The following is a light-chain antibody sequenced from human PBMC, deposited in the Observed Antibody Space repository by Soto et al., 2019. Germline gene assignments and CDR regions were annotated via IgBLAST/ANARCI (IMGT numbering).Light chain of an antibody. CDR1: QSVNTN. CDR2: GAS. Sequence: EIVMTQSPATLSVSPGERATLSCRASQSVNTNLAWYQQKPGQAPRLLIYGASIRATGIPARFSGSGSGTEFTLTISSLQSEDFAVYYCQQYNNWLWTFGQGTKVEIK. J-gene: IGKJ1*01. CDR3: QQYNNWLWT. V-gene: IGKV3-15*01.